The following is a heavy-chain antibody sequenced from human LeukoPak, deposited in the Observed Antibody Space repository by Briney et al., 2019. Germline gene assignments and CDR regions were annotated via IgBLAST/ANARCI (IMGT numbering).Heavy chain of an antibody. Sequence: PSETLSLTCTVSGGSISYFYWNWIRQPPGMGLEWIGHVYYSGSTNYNPSLKSRVTISVDTSKNQFSLKLSSVTAADTAVYYCASYSSTWPNYYFDFWGQGALVTVSS. CDR1: GGSISYFY. CDR2: VYYSGST. CDR3: ASYSSTWPNYYFDF. V-gene: IGHV4-59*08. D-gene: IGHD6-13*01. J-gene: IGHJ4*02.